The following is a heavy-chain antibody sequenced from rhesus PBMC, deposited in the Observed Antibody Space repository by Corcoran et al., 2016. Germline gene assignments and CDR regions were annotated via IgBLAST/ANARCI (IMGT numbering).Heavy chain of an antibody. CDR3: ARGDGTGYYYFDS. CDR1: GYTFTDYY. V-gene: IGHV1S2*01. D-gene: IGHD1-44*02. J-gene: IGHJ4*01. Sequence: QVQLVQSGAEVKKPGSSVKVSCKASGYTFTDYYLHWVRPAPRQGREGKGWINPYNGNTKYKQRFQGRVTMTRDTSTSTAYMELISLTSEDTADYYCARGDGTGYYYFDSWGRGVLVTVSS. CDR2: INPYNGNT.